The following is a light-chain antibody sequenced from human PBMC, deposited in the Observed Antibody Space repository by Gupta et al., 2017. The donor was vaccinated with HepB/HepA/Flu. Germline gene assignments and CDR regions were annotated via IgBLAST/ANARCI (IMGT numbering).Light chain of an antibody. V-gene: IGLV1-40*01. CDR2: HTN. CDR3: QSYDTSLTSWI. CDR1: SSNLGAAYD. Sequence: QSVMTQTPSVSGAPGQSVTISCTGRSSNLGAAYDGNWYFQVPGPATKLVLYHTNNRPSGASARFSGSKSATSASLATTGLRAEDGAVYFCQSYDTSLTSWIFGGGTKLTVL. J-gene: IGLJ2*01.